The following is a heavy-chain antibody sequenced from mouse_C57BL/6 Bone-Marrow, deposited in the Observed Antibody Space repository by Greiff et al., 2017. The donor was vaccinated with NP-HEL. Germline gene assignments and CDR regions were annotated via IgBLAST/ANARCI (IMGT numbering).Heavy chain of an antibody. CDR1: GFSFNTYA. D-gene: IGHD2-4*01. CDR3: VRHIYYDYDGFAY. V-gene: IGHV10-1*01. CDR2: IRSKSNNYAT. J-gene: IGHJ3*01. Sequence: EVKLMESGGGLVQPKGSLKLSCAASGFSFNTYAMNWVRQAPGKGLEWVARIRSKSNNYATYYADSVKDRFTISRDDSESMLYLQMNNLKTEDTAMYYCVRHIYYDYDGFAYWGQGTLVTVSA.